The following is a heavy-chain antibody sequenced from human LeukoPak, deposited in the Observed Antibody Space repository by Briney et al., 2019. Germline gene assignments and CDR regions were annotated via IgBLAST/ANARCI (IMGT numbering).Heavy chain of an antibody. D-gene: IGHD3-10*01. Sequence: SETLSLTCTVSGGSISSYYWTWIRQPPGKGLEWIGYIYYSGSTNYNPSLKSRVTMSVDTSKNQFSLKLSSVTAADTAVYYCARDYYGSGSYYNGDAFDIWGQGTMVTVSS. CDR1: GGSISSYY. CDR2: IYYSGST. J-gene: IGHJ3*02. CDR3: ARDYYGSGSYYNGDAFDI. V-gene: IGHV4-59*12.